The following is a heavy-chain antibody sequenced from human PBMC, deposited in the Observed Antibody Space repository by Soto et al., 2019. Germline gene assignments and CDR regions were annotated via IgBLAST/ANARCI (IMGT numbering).Heavy chain of an antibody. D-gene: IGHD4-4*01. CDR3: ARGRVTTRLNYYYYGMDV. CDR1: GGSFSGYY. Sequence: SETLSLTXAVYGGSFSGYYWSWIRQPPGKGLEWIGEINHSGSTNYNPSLKSRVTISVDTSKNQFSLKLSSVTAADTAVYYCARGRVTTRLNYYYYGMDVWGQGTTVTVSS. J-gene: IGHJ6*02. CDR2: INHSGST. V-gene: IGHV4-34*01.